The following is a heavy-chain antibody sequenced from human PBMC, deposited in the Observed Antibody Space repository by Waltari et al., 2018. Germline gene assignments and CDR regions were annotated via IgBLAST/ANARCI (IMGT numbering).Heavy chain of an antibody. Sequence: QVQLQESGPGLVKPSQTLSLTCTVSGGSISSGSYYWSWIRQPAGKGLEWIGRIYTSGSTTYTPSLKSRVTISVDTSKNQFSLKLSSVTAADTAVYYCARVSSSWYDYDYWGQGTLVTVSS. CDR2: IYTSGST. CDR1: GGSISSGSYY. CDR3: ARVSSSWYDYDY. J-gene: IGHJ4*02. D-gene: IGHD6-13*01. V-gene: IGHV4-61*02.